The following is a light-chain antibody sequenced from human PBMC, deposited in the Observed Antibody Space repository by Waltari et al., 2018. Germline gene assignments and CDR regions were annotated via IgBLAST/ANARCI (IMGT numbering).Light chain of an antibody. CDR1: QSVSSS. CDR2: AAS. V-gene: IGKV3-11*01. Sequence: EIVFTHPPSPLPLSPEERATLSCRASQSVSSSLGWYQQRPGQAPRLLIYAASSRATGLPARFSGSGSGTDFTLTISSLEPEDFAVYYCQQRSKWPITFGQGTRLEIK. J-gene: IGKJ5*01. CDR3: QQRSKWPIT.